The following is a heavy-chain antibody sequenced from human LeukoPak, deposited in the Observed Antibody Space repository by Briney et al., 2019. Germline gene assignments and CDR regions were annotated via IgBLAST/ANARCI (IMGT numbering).Heavy chain of an antibody. D-gene: IGHD6-19*01. CDR1: GGSINNYY. Sequence: PSETLSLTCTVSGGSINNYYWSWIRQPAGKGLEWIGRIHRTGSTNYNPSLESRATMSVDTSKNQFSLNLRSVTAADTAVYYCARASSTGWYDGSDPWGQGTLVTVSS. CDR2: IHRTGST. J-gene: IGHJ5*02. V-gene: IGHV4-4*07. CDR3: ARASSTGWYDGSDP.